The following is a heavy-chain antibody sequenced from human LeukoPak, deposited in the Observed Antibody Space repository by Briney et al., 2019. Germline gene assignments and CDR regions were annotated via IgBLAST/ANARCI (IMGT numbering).Heavy chain of an antibody. CDR3: AKTSAGIRGGYFDY. J-gene: IGHJ4*02. Sequence: GGSLRLSCAASGFTFSSYAMSWVRQAPGKGLEWVSLINDSGGNTYCADSVKGRFTISRDNSKNTLFLQMSSLRAEDTAVYYCAKTSAGIRGGYFDYWGQGTLVTVSS. CDR2: INDSGGNT. D-gene: IGHD3-10*01. V-gene: IGHV3-23*01. CDR1: GFTFSSYA.